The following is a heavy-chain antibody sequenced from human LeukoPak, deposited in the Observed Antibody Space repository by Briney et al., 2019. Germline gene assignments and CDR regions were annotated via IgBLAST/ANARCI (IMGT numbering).Heavy chain of an antibody. CDR2: ISAYNGNT. J-gene: IGHJ5*02. V-gene: IGHV1-18*01. Sequence: ASVKVSCKASGGTFSSYAISWVRQAPGQGLEWMGWISAYNGNTNYAQKLQGRVTMTTDTSTSTAYMELRSLRSDDTAVYYCARDMKIYYFDPWGQGTLVTVSS. CDR3: ARDMKIYYFDP. D-gene: IGHD3-10*01. CDR1: GGTFSSYA.